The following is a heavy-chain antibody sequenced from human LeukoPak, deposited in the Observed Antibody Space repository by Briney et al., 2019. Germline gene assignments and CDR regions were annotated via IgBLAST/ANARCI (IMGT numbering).Heavy chain of an antibody. CDR1: GFTVSSNY. CDR3: AKYRSSSWYDFFDY. J-gene: IGHJ4*02. Sequence: GGSLRLSCAASGFTVSSNYMSWVRQAPGKGLEWVSVIYSGGSTYYADSVKGRFTISRDNSKNTLYLQMNSLRAEDTAVYYCAKYRSSSWYDFFDYWGQGTLVTVSS. CDR2: IYSGGST. V-gene: IGHV3-53*01. D-gene: IGHD6-13*01.